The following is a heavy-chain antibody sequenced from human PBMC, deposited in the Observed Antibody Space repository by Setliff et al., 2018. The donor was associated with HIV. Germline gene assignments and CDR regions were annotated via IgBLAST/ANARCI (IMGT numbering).Heavy chain of an antibody. Sequence: ETLSLTCTVSRASIGSNSYFWGWVRQAPGRGLEWVSSISSSGSYIFYADSVQGRFTFSRDNAKNSLYLQMNSLRAEDTAVYYCAREXYNSCYNDWGQGTLVTVSS. D-gene: IGHD1-1*01. CDR2: ISSSGSYI. CDR1: RASIGSNSYF. J-gene: IGHJ4*02. V-gene: IGHV3-21*01. CDR3: AREXYNSCYND.